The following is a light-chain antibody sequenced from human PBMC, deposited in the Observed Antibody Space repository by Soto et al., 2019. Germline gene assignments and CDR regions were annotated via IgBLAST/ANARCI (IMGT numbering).Light chain of an antibody. CDR2: DAS. Sequence: DIQMTQFPATLSASVGDRVTITCRASQSISSWLAWYQQKPGKAPKLLIYDASTLESGVPSRFSGSGSGTEFTLTISSLQPDDFATYYCQQHSTYLWAFGQGTKVDIK. CDR1: QSISSW. J-gene: IGKJ1*01. CDR3: QQHSTYLWA. V-gene: IGKV1-5*01.